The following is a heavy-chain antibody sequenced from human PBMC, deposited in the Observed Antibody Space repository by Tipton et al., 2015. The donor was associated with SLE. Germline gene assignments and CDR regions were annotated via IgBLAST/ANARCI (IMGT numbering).Heavy chain of an antibody. Sequence: SLRLSCAASGFTFISYAMHWVRQAPGKGLEYVSAISYYGSSTYYANSVKGRFTISRDNSKNTLYLQMGSLRAEDMAVYYCARQRGTWYFDFWGPGTLVSVSS. V-gene: IGHV3-64*01. CDR2: ISYYGSST. D-gene: IGHD6-25*01. J-gene: IGHJ4*02. CDR3: ARQRGTWYFDF. CDR1: GFTFISYA.